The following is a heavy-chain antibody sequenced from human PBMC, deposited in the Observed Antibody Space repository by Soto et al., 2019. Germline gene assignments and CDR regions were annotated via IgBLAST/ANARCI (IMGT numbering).Heavy chain of an antibody. CDR3: GRSVVGATGEILYNAMDV. V-gene: IGHV1-3*01. D-gene: IGHD1-26*01. CDR1: GYTFTSYA. CDR2: INAANGDT. J-gene: IGHJ6*02. Sequence: QVKLVQSGAEVKKPGASVQVSCKASGYTFTSYALHWVRQARGERPEWMGWINAANGDTKYSKKFQGRVTITRDTSASTGYMELSSLRSEDTAVYYCGRSVVGATGEILYNAMDVWGQGTTVTVSS.